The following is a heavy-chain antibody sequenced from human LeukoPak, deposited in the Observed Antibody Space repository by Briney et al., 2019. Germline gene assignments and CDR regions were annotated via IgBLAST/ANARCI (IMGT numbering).Heavy chain of an antibody. CDR2: ISSNGGST. V-gene: IGHV3-64*01. Sequence: PGGSLRLSRAASGFSFSNYAMYWVRQAPGKGLEYVSAISSNGGSTYYSNSVKGRFTISRDNSKNTLYLQMGSLRAEDMAVYYCARESDYYDSSGYYYEGDYFDYWGQGTLVIVSS. D-gene: IGHD3-22*01. J-gene: IGHJ4*02. CDR1: GFSFSNYA. CDR3: ARESDYYDSSGYYYEGDYFDY.